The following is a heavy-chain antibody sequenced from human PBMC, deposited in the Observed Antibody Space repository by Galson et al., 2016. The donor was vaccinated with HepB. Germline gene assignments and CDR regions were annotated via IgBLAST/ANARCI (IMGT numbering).Heavy chain of an antibody. D-gene: IGHD3-22*01. CDR2: VYHSGNT. CDR3: DRTSDSNGYSFTFDY. Sequence: PLSLTCAVSGGSISSGGYSWSWIRQPPGKGLEWIGYVYHSGNTYYSPSLKSRVTLSVDRSKNQFSLKLSSVTAADTAVYYCDRTSDSNGYSFTFDYWGQGTLVTVSS. V-gene: IGHV4-30-2*01. CDR1: GGSISSGGYS. J-gene: IGHJ4*02.